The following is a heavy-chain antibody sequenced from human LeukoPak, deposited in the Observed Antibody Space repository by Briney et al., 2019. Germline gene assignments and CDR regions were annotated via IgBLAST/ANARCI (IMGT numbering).Heavy chain of an antibody. J-gene: IGHJ4*02. CDR3: ASPGGYYYDSSGSGFDY. CDR1: GFTFSSYS. D-gene: IGHD3-22*01. V-gene: IGHV3-21*04. Sequence: GGSLRLSCAASGFTFSSYSMNWVRQAPGKGLEWVSSISSSSSYIYYADSVKGRFTISRDNAKNSLYLQMNSLRAEDTAVYYCASPGGYYYDSSGSGFDYWGQGTLVTVSS. CDR2: ISSSSSYI.